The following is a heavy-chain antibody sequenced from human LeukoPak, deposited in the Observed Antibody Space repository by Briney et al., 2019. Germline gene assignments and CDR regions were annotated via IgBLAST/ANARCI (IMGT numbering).Heavy chain of an antibody. J-gene: IGHJ5*02. D-gene: IGHD6-19*01. CDR1: GFTFSDYY. CDR3: AKEEGPGIAVAGTDNWFDP. Sequence: GGSLRLSCAASGFTFSDYYMSWIRQAPGKGLEWVSYISSSGSTIYYADSVKGRFTISRDNSKNTLYLQMNSLRAEDTAVYYCAKEEGPGIAVAGTDNWFDPWGQGTLVTVSS. V-gene: IGHV3-11*01. CDR2: ISSSGSTI.